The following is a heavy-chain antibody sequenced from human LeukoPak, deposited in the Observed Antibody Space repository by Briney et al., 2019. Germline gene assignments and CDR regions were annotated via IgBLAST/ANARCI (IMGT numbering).Heavy chain of an antibody. CDR1: GGSISSYY. CDR2: LSYSGGT. V-gene: IGHV4-59*01. Sequence: SETLSLTCTVPGGSISSYYWSCIRQPPGKGLEWSGYLSYSGGTNSHPSLKSRVPISVDTSKNQFSLKLSSLTPANTPVYTGPRSAPKNYEFWSGYWGAGNWFDPWGQGTLVTVSS. D-gene: IGHD3-3*01. J-gene: IGHJ5*02. CDR3: PRSAPKNYEFWSGYWGAGNWFDP.